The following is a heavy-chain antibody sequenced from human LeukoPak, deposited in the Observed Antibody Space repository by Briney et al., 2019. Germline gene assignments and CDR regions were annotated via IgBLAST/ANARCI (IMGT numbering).Heavy chain of an antibody. V-gene: IGHV3-64D*06. Sequence: GGSLRLSCSASGFTFSSYAMHWVRQAPGKGLEYVSATSSNGGSTYYADSVKGRFTISRDNSKNTLYLQMSSLRAEDTAVYYCVKAVSSSWYLGDLWDYWGQGTLVTVSS. D-gene: IGHD6-13*01. CDR1: GFTFSSYA. CDR3: VKAVSSSWYLGDLWDY. CDR2: TSSNGGST. J-gene: IGHJ4*02.